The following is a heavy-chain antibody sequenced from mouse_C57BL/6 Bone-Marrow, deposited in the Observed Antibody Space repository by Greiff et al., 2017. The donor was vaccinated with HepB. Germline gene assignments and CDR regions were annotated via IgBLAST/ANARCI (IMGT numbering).Heavy chain of an antibody. Sequence: QVQLQQPGAELVRPGTSVKLSCKASGYTFTSYWMHWVKQRPGQGLEWIGVIDPSDSYTNYNQKFKGKATLTVDTSSSTAYMQLSSLTSEDSAVYYCARGHFDVWGTGTTVTVSS. CDR3: ARGHFDV. CDR2: IDPSDSYT. J-gene: IGHJ1*03. V-gene: IGHV1-59*01. CDR1: GYTFTSYW.